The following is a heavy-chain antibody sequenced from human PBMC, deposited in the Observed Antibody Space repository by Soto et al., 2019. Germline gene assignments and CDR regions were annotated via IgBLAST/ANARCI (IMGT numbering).Heavy chain of an antibody. J-gene: IGHJ4*02. Sequence: PGGSLRLSCSASGFTFSSYAMHWVRQAPGKGLEYVSAISSNGGSTYYADSVKGRFTISRDNSKNTLYLQMSSLRAEDTAVYYCVKDLPVGWTFGELYYFDYWGQGNLVTVSS. D-gene: IGHD3-10*01. CDR3: VKDLPVGWTFGELYYFDY. CDR1: GFTFSSYA. CDR2: ISSNGGST. V-gene: IGHV3-64D*06.